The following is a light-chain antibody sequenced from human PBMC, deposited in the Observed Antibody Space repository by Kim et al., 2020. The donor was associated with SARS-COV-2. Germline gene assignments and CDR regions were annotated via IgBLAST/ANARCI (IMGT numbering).Light chain of an antibody. CDR3: AACDDGLGAPWV. V-gene: IGLV1-47*01. CDR1: RSNVGNNY. J-gene: IGLJ3*02. Sequence: QSVLTQPPSASGTPGQRVTITCSGSRSNVGNNYVYWYQKFPGAAPKLLIKKNNQRPSGVPDRFSASKSGTSASLAISGLRPEDEADYYCAACDDGLGAPWVFGAGTQLTVL. CDR2: KNN.